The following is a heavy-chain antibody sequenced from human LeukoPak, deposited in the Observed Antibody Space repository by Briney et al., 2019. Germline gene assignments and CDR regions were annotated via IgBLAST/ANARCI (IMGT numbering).Heavy chain of an antibody. Sequence: PGGSLRLSCAASGFTFSSYAMHWVRQAPGKGLEYVSAISSNGGSTYYANSVKGRFTISGDNSKNTLYLQMGSLRAEDMAVYYCARDSSTSLSSWGQGTLVTVSS. V-gene: IGHV3-64*01. CDR2: ISSNGGST. J-gene: IGHJ5*02. D-gene: IGHD2-2*01. CDR1: GFTFSSYA. CDR3: ARDSSTSLSS.